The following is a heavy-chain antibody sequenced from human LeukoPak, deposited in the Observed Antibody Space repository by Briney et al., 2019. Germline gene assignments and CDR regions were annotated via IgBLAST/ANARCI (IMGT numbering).Heavy chain of an antibody. Sequence: ASVKVSCKASGYTFTDYYLHWVRQAPGQGLEWMGWINPDSTITNYAETFQGRVTMTRDTSISTVYMELTRLRSDDTAVFYCARGASYTTSPNLFDSWGQGTLVTVSS. D-gene: IGHD6-6*01. V-gene: IGHV1-2*02. J-gene: IGHJ5*01. CDR2: INPDSTIT. CDR1: GYTFTDYY. CDR3: ARGASYTTSPNLFDS.